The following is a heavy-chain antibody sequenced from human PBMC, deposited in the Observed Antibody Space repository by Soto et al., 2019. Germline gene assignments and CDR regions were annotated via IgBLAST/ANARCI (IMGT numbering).Heavy chain of an antibody. J-gene: IGHJ4*02. CDR1: GYTFSNYD. Sequence: QVQLVQSGAELKKPGASVKVSCKASGYTFSNYDMNWVRQATGQGPEWIGWVNTNNGDTGYAQKCQGRVTLTTDISTTTAYMELTSLRSEDTAIYYCAKVSRKGSAIDFDYWGQGTLITVSS. D-gene: IGHD3-10*01. CDR3: AKVSRKGSAIDFDY. CDR2: VNTNNGDT. V-gene: IGHV1-8*01.